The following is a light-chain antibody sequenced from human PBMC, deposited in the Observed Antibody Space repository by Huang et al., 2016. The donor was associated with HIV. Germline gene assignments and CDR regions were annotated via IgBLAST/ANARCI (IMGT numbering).Light chain of an antibody. CDR2: TAS. Sequence: DIQMTQSPSSLSASVGDTVTITCRTSQTISNSLNWYQQRPGKAPKLLIYTASRLNSGVPSRFSGSGSGTDFTLTITSLQPEDFTTYFCQQSYGAPLTFGGGTKVEIK. V-gene: IGKV1-39*01. J-gene: IGKJ4*01. CDR3: QQSYGAPLT. CDR1: QTISNS.